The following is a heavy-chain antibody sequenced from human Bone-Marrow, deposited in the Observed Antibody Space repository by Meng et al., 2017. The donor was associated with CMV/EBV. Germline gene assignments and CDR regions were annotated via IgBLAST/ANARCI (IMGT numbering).Heavy chain of an antibody. CDR2: ISSSSSYI. CDR1: GCTVSSYS. CDR3: ASGGGLRYYYYGMDV. J-gene: IGHJ6*02. V-gene: IGHV3-21*01. D-gene: IGHD3-10*01. Sequence: SGCTVSSYSMNWVRQAPGKGLEWVSSISSSSSYIYYEDSVKGRFTISRDNAKNSLYLQMNSLRAEDTAVYYCASGGGLRYYYYGMDVWGQGTTVTVSS.